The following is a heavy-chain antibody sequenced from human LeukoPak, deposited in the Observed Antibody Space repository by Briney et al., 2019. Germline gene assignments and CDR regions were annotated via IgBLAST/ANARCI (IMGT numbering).Heavy chain of an antibody. CDR3: ARGFGPATLVRGLITHFDY. V-gene: IGHV4-31*03. Sequence: SETLSLTFTVSGGSISSSSYYWNWIRQHPGKGLEWIGYIYYSGNTYYSPSLKSRITISVDTSKNQFSLRLSSVTAADTAVYYCARGFGPATLVRGLITHFDYWGQGTLVTVSS. CDR1: GGSISSSSYY. CDR2: IYYSGNT. J-gene: IGHJ4*02. D-gene: IGHD3-10*01.